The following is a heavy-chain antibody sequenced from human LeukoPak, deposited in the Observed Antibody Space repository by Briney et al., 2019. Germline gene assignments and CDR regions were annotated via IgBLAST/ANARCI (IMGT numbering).Heavy chain of an antibody. V-gene: IGHV5-51*01. CDR1: GYSFSSYW. J-gene: IGHJ5*02. D-gene: IGHD1-7*01. Sequence: GESLKISCKGSGYSFSSYWIAWVRQMPGKGLEWMGIIYPDDSDTRYSPSFQGQVIISADKSISTAYLQWSSLKASDTAMYYCARREGITGTTKWFDPWGQGTLVTVSS. CDR2: IYPDDSDT. CDR3: ARREGITGTTKWFDP.